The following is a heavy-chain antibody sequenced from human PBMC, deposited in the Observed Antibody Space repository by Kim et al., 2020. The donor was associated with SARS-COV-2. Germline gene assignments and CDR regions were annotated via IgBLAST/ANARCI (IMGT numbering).Heavy chain of an antibody. J-gene: IGHJ1*01. CDR3: AKDRLSPAGTGAEYFQH. Sequence: GGSLRLSCAASGFTFSSYGMHWVRQAPGKGLEWVAVISYDGSNKYYADSVKGRFTISRDNSKNTLYLQMNSLRAEDTAVYYCAKDRLSPAGTGAEYFQHWGQGTLVTVSS. CDR2: ISYDGSNK. V-gene: IGHV3-30*18. D-gene: IGHD6-13*01. CDR1: GFTFSSYG.